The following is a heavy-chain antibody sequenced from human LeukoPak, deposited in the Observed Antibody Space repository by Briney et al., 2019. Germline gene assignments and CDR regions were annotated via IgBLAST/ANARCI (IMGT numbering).Heavy chain of an antibody. Sequence: GASVKVSCKASGYTFANYAISWVRQAPGQGLEWMGWINTNTGNPTHAQGFTGRFVFSLDTSVSTAYLQISSLKAEDTAVYYCARAFSYYYYYMDVWGKGTTVTVSS. CDR3: ARAFSYYYYYMDV. CDR2: INTNTGNP. J-gene: IGHJ6*03. V-gene: IGHV7-4-1*02. CDR1: GYTFANYA.